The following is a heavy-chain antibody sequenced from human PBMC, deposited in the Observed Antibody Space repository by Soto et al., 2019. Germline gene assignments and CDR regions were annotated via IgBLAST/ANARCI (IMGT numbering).Heavy chain of an antibody. J-gene: IGHJ4*02. V-gene: IGHV5-51*01. CDR2: IYPGDSDT. Sequence: SLTISCKASGYSFTNYWIGWVRQMPGKGLEWMGTIYPGDSDTRYSPSFQGQVTFSVDKSINTAYLHWTSLKASDTAIYYCAIQHPLDSSAWYNWGQGTLVTVSS. CDR1: GYSFTNYW. D-gene: IGHD6-19*01. CDR3: AIQHPLDSSAWYN.